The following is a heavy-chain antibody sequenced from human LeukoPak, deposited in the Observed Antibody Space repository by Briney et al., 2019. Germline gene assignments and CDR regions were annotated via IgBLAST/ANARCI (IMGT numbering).Heavy chain of an antibody. D-gene: IGHD6-6*01. J-gene: IGHJ4*02. CDR1: GFTFSSYW. Sequence: QTGGSLRLSCAASGFTFSSYWMHWVRQAPGKGLVWVSRINSDGSSTSYADSVKGRFTIPRDNAKNTLYLQMNSLRAEDTAVYYCARGGIAARRNFAYWGQGTLVTISS. CDR3: ARGGIAARRNFAY. V-gene: IGHV3-74*01. CDR2: INSDGSST.